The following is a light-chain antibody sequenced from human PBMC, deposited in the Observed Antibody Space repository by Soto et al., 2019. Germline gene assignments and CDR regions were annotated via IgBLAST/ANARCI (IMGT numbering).Light chain of an antibody. CDR3: NSYTRSTQD. CDR1: SSDVVGYNY. Sequence: QSALTQPASVSGSPGQSITISCTGTSSDVVGYNYVSWYQQHPGKAPKLMIYDVSNRPSGVSNRFSGSKSGNTAYLTISGLKAEDEADYYCNSYTRSTQDFGTGTKVTVL. J-gene: IGLJ1*01. V-gene: IGLV2-14*01. CDR2: DVS.